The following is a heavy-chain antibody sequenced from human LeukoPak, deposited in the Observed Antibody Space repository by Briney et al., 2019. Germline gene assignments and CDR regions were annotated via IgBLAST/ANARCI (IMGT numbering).Heavy chain of an antibody. D-gene: IGHD3-10*01. CDR3: ARVDYGSGNYYYMDV. CDR1: GGSIRSYY. J-gene: IGHJ6*03. CDR2: IYYSGST. V-gene: IGHV4-59*08. Sequence: SETLSLTCTVSGGSIRSYYWSWIRQPPGKGLEWIGYIYYSGSTNYNPSLKSRVTISVNTSKNQFSLKLSSVTAADTAVYYCARVDYGSGNYYYMDVWGKGTTVTVSS.